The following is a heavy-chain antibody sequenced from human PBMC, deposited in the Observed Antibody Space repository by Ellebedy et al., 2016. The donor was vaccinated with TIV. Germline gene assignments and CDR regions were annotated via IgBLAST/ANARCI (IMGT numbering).Heavy chain of an antibody. V-gene: IGHV3-9*01. D-gene: IGHD3-10*01. CDR3: AKDISSSAGPFDY. J-gene: IGHJ4*02. CDR1: GFTFDDYA. Sequence: SLKISXAASGFTFDDYAMHWVRQAPGKGLERVSGISWNSGSIGYADSVKGRFTISRDNAKNSLYLQMNSLRAEDTALYYCAKDISSSAGPFDYWGQGTLVTVSS. CDR2: ISWNSGSI.